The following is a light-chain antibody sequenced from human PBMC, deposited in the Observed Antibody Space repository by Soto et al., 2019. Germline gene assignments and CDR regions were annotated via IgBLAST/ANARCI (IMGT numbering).Light chain of an antibody. CDR2: DAS. J-gene: IGKJ1*01. CDR3: QHYKSYGT. V-gene: IGKV3-11*01. CDR1: QSVSSY. Sequence: EIVLTQSPATLSLSPGERATLSCRASQSVSSYLAWYQQKPGQAPRLLIYDASNRATGIPARFSGSGSGTDFTLTSSSLEPDDCATYYCQHYKSYGTFGQGTKVDIK.